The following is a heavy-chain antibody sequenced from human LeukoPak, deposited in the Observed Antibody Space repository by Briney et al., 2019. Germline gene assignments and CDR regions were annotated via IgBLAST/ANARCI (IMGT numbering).Heavy chain of an antibody. Sequence: LSGGSLRLSCVVSGFAFSSFGMHWVRQAPGKGLEWVALISYDGNRTYYVDSVKGRFTISRDKSKNTLYLQMNSLRAEDTAIYYCAKDGGRTVDYWGQGTLVTVSS. V-gene: IGHV3-30*18. J-gene: IGHJ4*02. CDR1: GFAFSSFG. D-gene: IGHD1-14*01. CDR2: ISYDGNRT. CDR3: AKDGGRTVDY.